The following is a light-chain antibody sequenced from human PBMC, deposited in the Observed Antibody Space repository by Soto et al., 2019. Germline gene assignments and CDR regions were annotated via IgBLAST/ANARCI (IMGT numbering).Light chain of an antibody. J-gene: IGKJ1*01. CDR1: QSVSSY. CDR3: QQRSNWPPTWT. CDR2: DAS. Sequence: EIVLTQSPATLSLSPGERATLSCRASQSVSSYLAWYQQKPGQAPRLLIYDASNRATGIPARFSGSGSGTDFTLTISRLEPEDLAVYYCQQRSNWPPTWTFGQGTKV. V-gene: IGKV3-11*01.